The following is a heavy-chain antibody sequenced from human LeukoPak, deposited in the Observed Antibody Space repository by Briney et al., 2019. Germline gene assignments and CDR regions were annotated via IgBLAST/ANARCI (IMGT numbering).Heavy chain of an antibody. J-gene: IGHJ4*02. D-gene: IGHD2-15*01. CDR3: AKQLGYCSDGSCYFPY. CDR2: IRGSGGST. V-gene: IGHV3-23*01. Sequence: GGSLRLSCAASGSTFSSFAMTWVRQAPGKGLEWVSTIRGSGGSTYYADSVKGRFTISRDNSKSTLCLQMNSLRAEDTAVYYCAKQLGYCSDGSCYFPYWGQGTLVTVSS. CDR1: GSTFSSFA.